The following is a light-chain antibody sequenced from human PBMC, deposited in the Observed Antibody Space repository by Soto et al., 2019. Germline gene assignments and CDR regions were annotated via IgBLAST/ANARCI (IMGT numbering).Light chain of an antibody. CDR3: QQYDDSSVI. Sequence: EMILTQSPGTLSLSPGERATLSFKASHYVINTHLAWYQHKPGQAPRLLVYGSSNRATGIPDRFSGSGSVRDFTLTIDRLESEDSAVYYCQQYDDSSVIFGQGTRLAIK. CDR2: GSS. CDR1: HYVINTH. V-gene: IGKV3-20*01. J-gene: IGKJ5*01.